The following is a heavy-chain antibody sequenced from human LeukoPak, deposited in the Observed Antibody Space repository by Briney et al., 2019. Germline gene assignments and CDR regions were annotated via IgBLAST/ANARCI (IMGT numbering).Heavy chain of an antibody. CDR1: GYTFTSYV. J-gene: IGHJ4*02. CDR3: ARGDYGDDPVLY. Sequence: ASVKVSCKASGYTFTSYVIGWVRQAPGQGLEWMGWISAYNGNRNYAQKVQGRVTMTTDTSTSTAYMELRSLRSDDTAVYFCARGDYGDDPVLYWGQGTLVTVSS. D-gene: IGHD4-17*01. CDR2: ISAYNGNR. V-gene: IGHV1-18*01.